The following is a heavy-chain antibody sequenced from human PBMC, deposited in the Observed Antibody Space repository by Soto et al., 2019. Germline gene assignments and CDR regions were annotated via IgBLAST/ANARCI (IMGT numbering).Heavy chain of an antibody. D-gene: IGHD1-26*01. CDR2: ISPDGTNK. V-gene: IGHV3-30*04. Sequence: GGSLRLSCVASGFIFSGSAMYWVRQAPGKGLEWVGVISPDGTNKYYVDSVKGRFSISRDDSENTLFLQMNSLRPDDTAVYYCARVGSGGGGDYWGQGSLVTVSS. J-gene: IGHJ4*02. CDR1: GFIFSGSA. CDR3: ARVGSGGGGDY.